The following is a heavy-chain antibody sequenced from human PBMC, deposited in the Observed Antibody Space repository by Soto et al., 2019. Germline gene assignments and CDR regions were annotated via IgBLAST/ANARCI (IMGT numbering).Heavy chain of an antibody. CDR2: ISGSGNYT. V-gene: IGHV3-21*01. D-gene: IGHD4-4*01. Sequence: GGSLRLSCAASGFTFSSYSMNWVRQAPGKGLEWVSSISGSGNYTHYADFLRGRFTISRDNAKTSRYQQMNSLRAEDTAVYYCARAGINNYNEYYFDSWGQGTVVTVSS. J-gene: IGHJ4*02. CDR3: ARAGINNYNEYYFDS. CDR1: GFTFSSYS.